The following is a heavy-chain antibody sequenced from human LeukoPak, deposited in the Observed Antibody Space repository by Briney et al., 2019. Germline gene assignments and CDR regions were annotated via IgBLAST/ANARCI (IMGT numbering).Heavy chain of an antibody. J-gene: IGHJ6*03. CDR3: ARTPPRYCSGGSCYSLYYYYMDV. CDR2: IYYSGST. CDR1: GGSISSYY. V-gene: IGHV4-59*01. Sequence: PSETLSLTCTVSGGSISSYYWSWIRQPPGKGLEWIGYIYYSGSTNYNPSLKSRVTISVDTSKNQFSLKLSSVTAADTAVYYCARTPPRYCSGGSCYSLYYYYMDVWGKGTPVTISS. D-gene: IGHD2-15*01.